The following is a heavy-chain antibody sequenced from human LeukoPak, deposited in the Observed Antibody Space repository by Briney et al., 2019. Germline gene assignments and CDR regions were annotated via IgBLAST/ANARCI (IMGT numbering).Heavy chain of an antibody. V-gene: IGHV3-74*01. J-gene: IGHJ4*02. CDR1: GFTFSSYW. CDR3: ARDGIAAALDY. CDR2: IKSDGSST. Sequence: GGSLRLSCAASGFTFSSYWMHWVRQAPGKGLVWVSRIKSDGSSTSYADSVKGRFTISRDNAKNTLYLQMNSLRVEDTAVYYCARDGIAAALDYWGQGTLVTVSS. D-gene: IGHD6-13*01.